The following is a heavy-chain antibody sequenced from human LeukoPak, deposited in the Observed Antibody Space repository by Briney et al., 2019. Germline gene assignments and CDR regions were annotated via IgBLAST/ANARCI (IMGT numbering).Heavy chain of an antibody. J-gene: IGHJ3*02. CDR3: ARLAISDAFDI. V-gene: IGHV3-53*01. D-gene: IGHD5-18*01. CDR2: IYSDNT. Sequence: GGSLRLSCTVSGFTVSSNSMSWVRQAPGKGLEWVSFIYSDNTHYSDSVKGRFTISRDNSKNTLYLQMNSLRAEDTAVYYCARLAISDAFDIWGQGTMVTVSS. CDR1: GFTVSSNS.